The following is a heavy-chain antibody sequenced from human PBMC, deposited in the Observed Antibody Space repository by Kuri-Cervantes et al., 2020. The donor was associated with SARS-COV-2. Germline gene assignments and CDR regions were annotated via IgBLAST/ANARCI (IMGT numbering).Heavy chain of an antibody. CDR3: ARGRGGYYMGGYYFYSMDV. CDR1: GGSISSGDYY. D-gene: IGHD3-3*01. CDR2: IYHSGST. Sequence: SETLSLTCTVSGGSISSGDYYWGWIRQPPGKGLEWIGSIYHSGSTYYNPSLKSRVTISVDTSKNQFSLKLSSVTAADTAVYYCARGRGGYYMGGYYFYSMDVWGKGTTVTVSS. J-gene: IGHJ6*03. V-gene: IGHV4-39*07.